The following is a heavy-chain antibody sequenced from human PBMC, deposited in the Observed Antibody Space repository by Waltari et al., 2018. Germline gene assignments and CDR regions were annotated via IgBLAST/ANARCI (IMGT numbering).Heavy chain of an antibody. CDR2: LSYTGAT. V-gene: IGHV4-39*02. CDR3: ATYIGASVGTAAFDV. Sequence: QLQLQESGPGLVKPSETLSLTCSVSGVSITSNRHYWGWIRQPPGQGLEWIGTLSYTGATYSSPSLQSRVTISRDTSKNHFSLTLGSVTAADTAVYYCATYIGASVGTAAFDVWGQGTMVTVSS. J-gene: IGHJ3*01. CDR1: GVSITSNRHY. D-gene: IGHD5-12*01.